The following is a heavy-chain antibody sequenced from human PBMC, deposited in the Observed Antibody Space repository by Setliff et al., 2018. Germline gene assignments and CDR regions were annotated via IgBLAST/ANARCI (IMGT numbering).Heavy chain of an antibody. CDR2: ISPYTGKT. CDR3: SRLVRFCTKISCQRLLGDDY. D-gene: IGHD2-2*01. V-gene: IGHV1-18*01. J-gene: IGHJ4*02. CDR1: GYTFIDYG. Sequence: ASVKVSCKASGYTFIDYGVSWVRQAPGQGLEWVGWISPYTGKTYYAPKFQDRITMTTDTSTSTAYLEFKSLRSDDTAIYYCSRLVRFCTKISCQRLLGDDYWGQGALVTVSS.